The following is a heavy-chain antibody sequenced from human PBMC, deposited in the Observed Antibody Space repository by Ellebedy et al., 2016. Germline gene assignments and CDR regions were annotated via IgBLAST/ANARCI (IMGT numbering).Heavy chain of an antibody. V-gene: IGHV4-30-4*01. J-gene: IGHJ5*02. CDR1: GGSISSGDYY. CDR3: ARGEVGWFDP. Sequence: SETLSLXCTVSGGSISSGDYYWSWIRQPPGKGLEWIGYIYYSGSTYYNPSLKSRVTISVDTSKNQFSLKLSSVTAADTAVYYCARGEVGWFDPWGQGTLVTVSS. D-gene: IGHD3-10*01. CDR2: IYYSGST.